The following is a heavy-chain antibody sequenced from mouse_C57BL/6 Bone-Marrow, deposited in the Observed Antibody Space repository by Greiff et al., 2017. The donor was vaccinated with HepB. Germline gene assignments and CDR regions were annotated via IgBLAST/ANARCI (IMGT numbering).Heavy chain of an antibody. Sequence: QVQLQQPGAELVMPGASVKLSCKASGYTFTSYWMHWVKQRPGQGLEWIGEIDPCDSYTNYNEKFKGKSTLTVDKSSSTDYMQLSSLTSEDSAVYYCAILSYGNYYFDYWGQGTTLTVSS. CDR1: GYTFTSYW. CDR3: AILSYGNYYFDY. D-gene: IGHD2-1*01. J-gene: IGHJ2*01. V-gene: IGHV1-69*01. CDR2: IDPCDSYT.